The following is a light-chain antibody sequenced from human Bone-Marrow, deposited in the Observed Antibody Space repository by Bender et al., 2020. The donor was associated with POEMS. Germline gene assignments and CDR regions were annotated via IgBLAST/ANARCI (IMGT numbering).Light chain of an antibody. CDR2: EDS. Sequence: QSALTQPASVSGSPGQSITISCSGTSYSDVGSYNVVSWYQQHPGKAPKLILYEDSKRPSGVPDRFSGSKSGTSASLAISGLRSEDEADYYCAAWEDSLNGWVFGGGTKLTVL. CDR1: SYSDVGSYNV. CDR3: AAWEDSLNGWV. J-gene: IGLJ3*02. V-gene: IGLV2-14*02.